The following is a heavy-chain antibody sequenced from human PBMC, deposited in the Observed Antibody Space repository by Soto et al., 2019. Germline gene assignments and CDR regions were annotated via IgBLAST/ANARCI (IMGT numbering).Heavy chain of an antibody. CDR1: GGSISSSSYY. J-gene: IGHJ6*03. CDR3: ARHQPVRELRYFDWLLYHMDV. D-gene: IGHD3-9*01. V-gene: IGHV4-39*01. Sequence: SETLSLTCTVSGGSISSSSYYWGWIRQPPGKGLEWIGSIYYSGSTYYNPSLKSRVTISVDTSKNQFSLKLSSVTAADTAVYYCARHQPVRELRYFDWLLYHMDVWGKGTTVTVSS. CDR2: IYYSGST.